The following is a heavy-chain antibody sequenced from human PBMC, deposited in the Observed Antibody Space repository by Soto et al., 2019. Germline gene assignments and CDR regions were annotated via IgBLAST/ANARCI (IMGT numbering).Heavy chain of an antibody. V-gene: IGHV4-59*08. CDR2: IYYSGST. CDR3: ARNETLTGDYDY. Sequence: SETLSITCAVSGGSLSRNYLSWIRQPPGKRMEWIGYIYYSGSTNYNPSLRSRVTISIDTSKNQFSLKLSSVTAADTAVYYCARNETLTGDYDYWGPGSLVT. J-gene: IGHJ4*02. D-gene: IGHD4-17*01. CDR1: GGSLSRNY.